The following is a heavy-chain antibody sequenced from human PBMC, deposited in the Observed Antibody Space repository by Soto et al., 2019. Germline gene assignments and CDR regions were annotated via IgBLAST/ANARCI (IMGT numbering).Heavy chain of an antibody. CDR2: LHYSGTT. Sequence: QLQLQESGPGLVKPSETLSLTCTVSGGSISSGTYYWGWIRQPPGKGLEWIGSLHYSGTTYYTPYLKSRVTMSFETSKNALSLGLSSVTAADTAVYYWARQGYQLPHIATGWIVYWGQGSLVTVSS. V-gene: IGHV4-39*01. J-gene: IGHJ4*02. D-gene: IGHD2-2*01. CDR3: ARQGYQLPHIATGWIVY. CDR1: GGSISSGTYY.